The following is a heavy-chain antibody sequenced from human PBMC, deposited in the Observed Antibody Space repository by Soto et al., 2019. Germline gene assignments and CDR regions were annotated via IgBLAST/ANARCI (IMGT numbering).Heavy chain of an antibody. J-gene: IGHJ4*02. D-gene: IGHD3-9*01. Sequence: SETLSLTCTVSVGSISSYYWSWIRQPPGKGLEWIGYIYYSGSTNYNPSLKSRVTISVDTSKNQFSLKLSSVTAADTAVYYCARLMGPITITRAGFDYWGQGTLVTVSS. CDR2: IYYSGST. CDR3: ARLMGPITITRAGFDY. V-gene: IGHV4-59*01. CDR1: VGSISSYY.